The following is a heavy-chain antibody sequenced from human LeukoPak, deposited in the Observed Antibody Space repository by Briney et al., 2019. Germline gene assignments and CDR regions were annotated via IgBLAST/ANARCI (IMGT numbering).Heavy chain of an antibody. V-gene: IGHV1-18*01. Sequence: GASVKVSCKASGYTFTSYGISWVRQAPGQGLEWMGWISAYNGNTNYAQKLQGRVTMTTDTSTSTAYMELRSLRSDDTAVYYCARGGEESGQVVPAAVDFDYWGQGTTVTVSS. D-gene: IGHD2-2*01. CDR3: ARGGEESGQVVPAAVDFDY. CDR2: ISAYNGNT. J-gene: IGHJ4*02. CDR1: GYTFTSYG.